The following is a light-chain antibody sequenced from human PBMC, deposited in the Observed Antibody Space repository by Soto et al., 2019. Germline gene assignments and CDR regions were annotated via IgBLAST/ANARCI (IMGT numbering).Light chain of an antibody. V-gene: IGKV3-11*01. J-gene: IGKJ5*01. CDR1: QRIANY. CDR2: GAS. Sequence: VLTQSPDTISLSLGERVTLSCRASQRIANYVACYNQRPGQHPRLVIYGASNRATDIPARFSGSGSGTDFTLTISGLEAEDSGVYYCQQRNDWPRNSFGQGTRLEIK. CDR3: QQRNDWPRNS.